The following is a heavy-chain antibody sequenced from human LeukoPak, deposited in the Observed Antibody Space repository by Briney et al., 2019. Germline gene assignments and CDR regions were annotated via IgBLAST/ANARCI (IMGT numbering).Heavy chain of an antibody. J-gene: IGHJ4*02. CDR1: GFTFSSYA. Sequence: GGSLGLSCAASGFTFSSYAMSWVRQAPGKGLDWVSSINGGGGSTYYADSVKGRFTISRDNSKNTLYLQMNSLRAEDTAVYYCAKIGANVGFWGQGTLVTVSS. CDR3: AKIGANVGF. V-gene: IGHV3-23*01. CDR2: INGGGGST. D-gene: IGHD4/OR15-4a*01.